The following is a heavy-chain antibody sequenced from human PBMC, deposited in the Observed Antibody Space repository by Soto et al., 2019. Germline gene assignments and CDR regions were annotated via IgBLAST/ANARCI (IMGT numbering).Heavy chain of an antibody. Sequence: PSETLSLTCGVSGHSLASGYYWGCIRQPPGKGPEWIGSISYSGKTYYNPSLASRISIAVDTSKNQFSLRLTSVTAADTALYYCSRGAGAPWVRFDYWGQGTQVTVYS. D-gene: IGHD2-21*01. CDR2: ISYSGKT. J-gene: IGHJ4*02. CDR3: SRGAGAPWVRFDY. CDR1: GHSLASGYY. V-gene: IGHV4-38-2*01.